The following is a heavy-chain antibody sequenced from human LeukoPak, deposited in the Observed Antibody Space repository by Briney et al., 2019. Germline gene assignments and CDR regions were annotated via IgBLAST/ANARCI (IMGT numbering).Heavy chain of an antibody. CDR1: GGTFSSYA. V-gene: IGHV1-69*13. J-gene: IGHJ3*02. CDR2: IIPIFGTA. CDR3: ARGSRSLGYCSSTSCYDAFDI. Sequence: GASVKVSCKASGGTFSSYAISWVRQAPGQGLEWMGGIIPIFGTANYAQKFQGRVTITADESTSTAYMELSSLRSEDTAVYYCARGSRSLGYCSSTSCYDAFDIWGQGTMVTVSS. D-gene: IGHD2-2*01.